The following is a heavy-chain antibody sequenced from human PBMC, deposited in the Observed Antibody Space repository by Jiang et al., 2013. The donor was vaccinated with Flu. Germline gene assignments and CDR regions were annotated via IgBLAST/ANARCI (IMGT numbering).Heavy chain of an antibody. CDR1: GYTFTSYY. V-gene: IGHV1-46*01. Sequence: SGAEVKKPGASVKVSCKASGYTFTSYYMHWARQAPGQGLEWMGIINPSGGSTSYAQKFQGRVTMTRDTSTSTVYMELSSLRSEDTAVYYCARSHYSSSWTLLWPEFDYWGQGTLVTVSS. CDR3: ARSHYSSSWTLLWPEFDY. CDR2: INPSGGST. J-gene: IGHJ4*02. D-gene: IGHD6-13*01.